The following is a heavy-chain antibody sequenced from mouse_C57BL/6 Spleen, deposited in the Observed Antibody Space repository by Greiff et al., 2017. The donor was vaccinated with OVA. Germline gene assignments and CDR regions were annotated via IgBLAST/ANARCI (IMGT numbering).Heavy chain of an antibody. CDR3: TGGDEAY. CDR2: IDPETGGT. J-gene: IGHJ3*01. Sequence: QVQLQQPGAELVRPGASVTLSCKASGYTFTDYEMHWVKQTPVHGLEWIGAIDPETGGTAYNQKFKGKAILTADKSSSTAYMELRSLTSEDSAVYFCTGGDEAYWGQGTLVTVSA. CDR1: GYTFTDYE. D-gene: IGHD3-3*01. V-gene: IGHV1-15*01.